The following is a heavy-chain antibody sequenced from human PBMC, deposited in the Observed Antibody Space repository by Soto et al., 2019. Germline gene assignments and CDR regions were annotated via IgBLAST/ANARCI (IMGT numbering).Heavy chain of an antibody. Sequence: GGSLRLSCAASGFTFDDYTMHWVRQAPGKGLEWVSLISWDGGSTYYADSVKGRFTISSDNSKNSLYLQMNSLRTEDTALYYCAKAPYCTNGVCHEYFQHWGQGTLVTVSS. V-gene: IGHV3-43*01. CDR2: ISWDGGST. J-gene: IGHJ1*01. CDR1: GFTFDDYT. CDR3: AKAPYCTNGVCHEYFQH. D-gene: IGHD2-8*01.